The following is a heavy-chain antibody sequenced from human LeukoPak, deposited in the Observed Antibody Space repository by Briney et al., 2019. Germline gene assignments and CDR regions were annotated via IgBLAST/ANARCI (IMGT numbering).Heavy chain of an antibody. V-gene: IGHV1-18*01. CDR3: AREELLRYFDWQRYHYYYGMDV. J-gene: IGHJ6*02. D-gene: IGHD3-9*01. CDR2: IIAYNGNT. CDR1: GYTFTIYG. Sequence: ASVTVSFTASGYTFTIYGVSWVRQAPGQRPGRMGWIIAYNGNTNYAQKLQGRVTITTDTSTSTAYMELRSLRSDDTAVYYCAREELLRYFDWQRYHYYYGMDVWGQGTTVTVSS.